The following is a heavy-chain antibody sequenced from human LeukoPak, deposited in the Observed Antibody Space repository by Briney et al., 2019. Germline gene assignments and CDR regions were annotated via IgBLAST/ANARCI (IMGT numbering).Heavy chain of an antibody. CDR3: ARGHIDGAFYYYMDV. CDR2: INHSGNT. CDR1: DDSLSSGYF. J-gene: IGHJ6*03. V-gene: IGHV4-38-2*02. D-gene: IGHD1-26*01. Sequence: PSETLSLTCTVSDDSLSSGYFWGWIRPPPGKGREWIGSINHSGNTYYNPSLKSRVTISVDTSKNQFSLKLSSVTAADTAVYYCARGHIDGAFYYYMDVWGKGTTVTVSS.